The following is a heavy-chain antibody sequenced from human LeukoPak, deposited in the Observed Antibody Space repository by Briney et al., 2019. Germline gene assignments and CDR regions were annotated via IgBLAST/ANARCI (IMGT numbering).Heavy chain of an antibody. CDR1: GFTFSSYS. Sequence: GGSLRLSCAASGFTFSSYSMNWVRQAPGKGLEWVSSISSSSSYIYYADSVKGRFTISRDNSKNTLYLQMNSLRAEDTAVYYCAKAGANWGSRGVDYWGQGTLVTVSS. CDR2: ISSSSSYI. CDR3: AKAGANWGSRGVDY. V-gene: IGHV3-21*04. D-gene: IGHD7-27*01. J-gene: IGHJ4*02.